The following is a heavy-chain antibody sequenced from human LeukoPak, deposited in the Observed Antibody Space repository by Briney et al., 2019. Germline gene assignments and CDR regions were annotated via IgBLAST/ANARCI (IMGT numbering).Heavy chain of an antibody. CDR2: INPNSGGT. D-gene: IGHD1-26*01. Sequence: ASVKVSCKASGYTFTGYYMHWVRQAPGQGLEWMGWINPNSGGTNYAQKFQGRVTMTRDTSISTAYMELSRLRSDDTAVYYCARGPTYSGSYSHIDYWGQGTLVTVSS. CDR1: GYTFTGYY. J-gene: IGHJ4*02. CDR3: ARGPTYSGSYSHIDY. V-gene: IGHV1-2*02.